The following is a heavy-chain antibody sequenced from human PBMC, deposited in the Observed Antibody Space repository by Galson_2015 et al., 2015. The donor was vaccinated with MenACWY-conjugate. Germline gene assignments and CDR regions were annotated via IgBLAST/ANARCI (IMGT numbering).Heavy chain of an antibody. Sequence: SETLSLTCGVSGGSISSRNWWSWVRQPPGKGLEWIGEISPTGSTSDNPSLKSRLTMSVDKSTDQFSLTLTSVTAADTAVYYCSRGQGAGDYWGQGSLVTVSS. CDR1: GGSISSRNW. D-gene: IGHD1-26*01. CDR3: SRGQGAGDY. V-gene: IGHV4-4*02. CDR2: ISPTGST. J-gene: IGHJ4*02.